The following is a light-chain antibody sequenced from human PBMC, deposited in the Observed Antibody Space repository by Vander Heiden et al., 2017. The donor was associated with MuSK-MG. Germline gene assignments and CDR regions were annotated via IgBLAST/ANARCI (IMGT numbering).Light chain of an antibody. J-gene: IGLJ1*01. V-gene: IGLV1-40*01. CDR2: ENT. Sequence: VLTQPPSVSGPPGQRVTISCTGTRSNIGAGFDVHWYQQLPGTPPKLVSFENTNRPSGVPDRFSASTSDTYASPASTGLQAEDEADDDCQSYDSGLNAWVFGTGTRLAVL. CDR3: QSYDSGLNAWV. CDR1: RSNIGAGFD.